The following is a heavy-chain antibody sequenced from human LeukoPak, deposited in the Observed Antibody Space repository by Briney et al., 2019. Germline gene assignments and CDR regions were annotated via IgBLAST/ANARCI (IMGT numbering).Heavy chain of an antibody. CDR3: AKDIGWFDP. CDR1: GFTFRSYA. Sequence: GGSLRLSCAASGFTFRSYAMNWVRQAPGKGLEWVSAISGTGDSPHYADSVKDRFTISGDNSKNTLYLQMNSLRAEDTAFYYCAKDIGWFDPWGQGTLVTVSS. CDR2: ISGTGDSP. V-gene: IGHV3-23*01. J-gene: IGHJ5*02.